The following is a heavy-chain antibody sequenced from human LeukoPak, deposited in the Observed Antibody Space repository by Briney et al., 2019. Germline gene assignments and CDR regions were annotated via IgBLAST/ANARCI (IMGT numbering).Heavy chain of an antibody. D-gene: IGHD6-19*01. V-gene: IGHV3-64*01. CDR1: GFTFSTYA. Sequence: GGSLRLSCAASGFTFSTYAMHWVRQAPGKGLEYASAISSNGDSTYNANSVNGRFTISRDNSKNTLYLQMGSLGAEDMAVYYCARSSGWYSPIDYWGQGTLVTVSS. CDR2: ISSNGDST. CDR3: ARSSGWYSPIDY. J-gene: IGHJ4*02.